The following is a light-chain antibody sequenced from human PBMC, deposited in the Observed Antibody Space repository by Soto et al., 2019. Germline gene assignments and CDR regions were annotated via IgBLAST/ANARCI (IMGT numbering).Light chain of an antibody. Sequence: QSALTQPASVSGSPGQSITISCTGTSSDVGGSNYVSWYQQHPGKAPKLMIYDVSNRPSGVYNRFSGSKSGNTAYLTISGLQAEDEADYYCGSYSSSSTLYVFGTGTKVTVL. CDR3: GSYSSSSTLYV. V-gene: IGLV2-14*03. J-gene: IGLJ1*01. CDR2: DVS. CDR1: SSDVGGSNY.